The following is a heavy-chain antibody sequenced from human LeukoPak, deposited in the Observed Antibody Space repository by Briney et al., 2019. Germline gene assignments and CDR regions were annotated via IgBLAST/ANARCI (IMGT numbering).Heavy chain of an antibody. Sequence: SETLSLTCTVSGGSISSYYWSWIRQPPGKGLEWIGYIYYSGSTNYNPSLKSRVTISVETSKNEFSLKLSSVTAADTAVYYCARGEYSGSYFGLNYWGQGTLVTVSS. V-gene: IGHV4-59*12. CDR3: ARGEYSGSYFGLNY. CDR2: IYYSGST. J-gene: IGHJ4*02. D-gene: IGHD1-26*01. CDR1: GGSISSYY.